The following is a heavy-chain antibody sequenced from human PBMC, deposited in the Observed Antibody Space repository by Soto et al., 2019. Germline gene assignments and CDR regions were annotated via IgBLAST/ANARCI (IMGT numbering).Heavy chain of an antibody. V-gene: IGHV3-23*01. CDR3: AKGGGGQWLHRPFDP. CDR2: ISGSGGST. J-gene: IGHJ5*02. Sequence: PGGALRLSCEPCGFTFSSYAMSWFRQATGKGLEWVSAISGSGGSTYYADSVKGRFTISRDNSKNTLYLQMNSLRAEDTAVYYCAKGGGGQWLHRPFDPWGQGTLVTVSS. CDR1: GFTFSSYA. D-gene: IGHD6-19*01.